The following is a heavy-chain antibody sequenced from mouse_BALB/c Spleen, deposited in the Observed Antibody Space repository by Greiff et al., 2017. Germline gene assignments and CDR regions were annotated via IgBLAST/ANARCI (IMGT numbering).Heavy chain of an antibody. CDR1: GFNIKDTY. D-gene: IGHD1-1*01. J-gene: IGHJ2*01. CDR2: IDPANGNT. CDR3: ARDYGSSYVDD. V-gene: IGHV14-3*02. Sequence: VQLQQSGAELVKPGASVKLSCTASGFNIKDTYMHWVKQRPEQGLEWIGRIDPANGNTKYDPKFQGKATITADTSSNTAYLQLSSLTSEDTAVYYCARDYGSSYVDDWGQGTTLKVSS.